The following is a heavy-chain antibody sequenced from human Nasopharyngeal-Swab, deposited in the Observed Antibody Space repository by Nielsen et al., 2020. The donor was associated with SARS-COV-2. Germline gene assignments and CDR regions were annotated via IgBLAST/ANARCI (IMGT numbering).Heavy chain of an antibody. Sequence: GESLKISCAASGFTFSSYGMHWVRQAPGKGLEWVAVIWYGGSNKYYADSVKGRFTISRDNSKNTLYLQMNSLRAEDTAVYYCARDWRRVRMGSVDYGMDVWGQGTTVTVSS. D-gene: IGHD2-15*01. CDR2: IWYGGSNK. CDR3: ARDWRRVRMGSVDYGMDV. CDR1: GFTFSSYG. J-gene: IGHJ6*02. V-gene: IGHV3-33*01.